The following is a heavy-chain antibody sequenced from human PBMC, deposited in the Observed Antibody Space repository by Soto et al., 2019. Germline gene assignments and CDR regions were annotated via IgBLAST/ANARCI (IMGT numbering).Heavy chain of an antibody. CDR1: GFTFSSYA. Sequence: PGGSLRLSCAASGFTFSSYAMSWVRQAPGKGLEWVSAISGSGGSTYYADSVKGRFTISRDNSKNTLYLQMNSLRAEDTAVYYCAKAGRYSGYVSYLREFDYWGQGTLVTVSS. CDR3: AKAGRYSGYVSYLREFDY. D-gene: IGHD5-12*01. V-gene: IGHV3-23*01. CDR2: ISGSGGST. J-gene: IGHJ4*02.